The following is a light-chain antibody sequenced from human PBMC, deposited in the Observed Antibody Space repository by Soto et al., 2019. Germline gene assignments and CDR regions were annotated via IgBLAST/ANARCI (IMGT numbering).Light chain of an antibody. V-gene: IGLV2-14*03. CDR2: DVS. Sequence: QSALTQPASVSGSPGQSITISCTGTSSDVGGYNYVSWYQHHPGKAPKLMIYDVSNRPSEVSNRFSGSKSGNTASLTISGLQAEDEADYYCSSYTSSSTPYVFGTGTKLTVL. J-gene: IGLJ1*01. CDR1: SSDVGGYNY. CDR3: SSYTSSSTPYV.